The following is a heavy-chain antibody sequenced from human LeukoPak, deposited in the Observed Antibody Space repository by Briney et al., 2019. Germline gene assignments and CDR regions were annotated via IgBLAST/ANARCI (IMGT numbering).Heavy chain of an antibody. CDR1: GYSFTSYW. Sequence: GESLKISCKGSGYSFTSYWIGWVRPMPGKGLEWMGIIYPGDSDTRYSPSFQGQVTISADKSISTAYLQWSSLKASGTAMYYCASGPDYDFWSGYSDPFDYWGQGTLVTVSS. V-gene: IGHV5-51*01. CDR2: IYPGDSDT. CDR3: ASGPDYDFWSGYSDPFDY. D-gene: IGHD3-3*01. J-gene: IGHJ4*02.